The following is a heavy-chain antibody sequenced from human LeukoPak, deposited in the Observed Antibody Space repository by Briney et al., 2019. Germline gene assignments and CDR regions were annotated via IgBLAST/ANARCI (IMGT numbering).Heavy chain of an antibody. CDR2: IIPIFGTA. V-gene: IGHV1-69*13. Sequence: GASVTVSCTASGGTFSSYAISWVRQAPGQGLEWMGGIIPIFGTANYAQKFQGRVTITADESTSTAYMEPSSLRSEDTAVYYCARDLDVTTSYHYYYGMDVWGQGTTVTVSS. CDR3: ARDLDVTTSYHYYYGMDV. J-gene: IGHJ6*02. D-gene: IGHD4-11*01. CDR1: GGTFSSYA.